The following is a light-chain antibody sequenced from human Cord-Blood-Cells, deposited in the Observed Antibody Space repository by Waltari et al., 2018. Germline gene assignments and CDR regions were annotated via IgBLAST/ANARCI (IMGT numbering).Light chain of an antibody. Sequence: QSALTQPASVSGSPGQSITISCTGTSSDVGSYNLVSWYQQHPGKAPTLMIYEVSKRPSGVSNRFSGSKSGNTASRTISGLQAEDEADYYCCSYAGSSTYVFGTGTKVTVL. CDR1: SSDVGSYNL. V-gene: IGLV2-23*02. CDR2: EVS. CDR3: CSYAGSSTYV. J-gene: IGLJ1*01.